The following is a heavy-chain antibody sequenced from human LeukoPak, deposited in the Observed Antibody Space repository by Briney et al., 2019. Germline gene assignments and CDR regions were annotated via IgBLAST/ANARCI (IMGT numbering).Heavy chain of an antibody. V-gene: IGHV4-59*01. CDR3: ASLDYDYVWGSSYYFDY. J-gene: IGHJ4*02. CDR2: IYYSGST. CDR1: GGSISSYY. Sequence: SETLSLTCTVSGGSISSYYWSWIRQPPGKGLEWIGYIYYSGSTNYNPSLKSRVTISVDTSKNQFSLKLSSVTAADTAVYYCASLDYDYVWGSSYYFDYWGQGTLVTVSS. D-gene: IGHD3-16*01.